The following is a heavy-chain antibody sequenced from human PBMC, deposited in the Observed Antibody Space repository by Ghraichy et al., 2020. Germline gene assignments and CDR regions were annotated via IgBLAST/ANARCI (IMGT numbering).Heavy chain of an antibody. V-gene: IGHV3-23*01. J-gene: IGHJ2*01. CDR3: AKDIHYYGSGSPWYFDL. Sequence: GGSLRLSCAASGFTFSRYAMTWVRQAPGKGLEWDSSIYDNGDSTYYADSVKGRFTISRDNSKNTLYLQMDSLRAEDTAIYYCAKDIHYYGSGSPWYFDLWGRGTLVTVSS. CDR2: IYDNGDST. CDR1: GFTFSRYA. D-gene: IGHD3-10*01.